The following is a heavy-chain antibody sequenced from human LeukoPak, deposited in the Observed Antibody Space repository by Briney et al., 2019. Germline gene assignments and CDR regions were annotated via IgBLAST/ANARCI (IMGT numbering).Heavy chain of an antibody. V-gene: IGHV3-9*01. Sequence: GRSLRPSCAASGFTFDDYAMHWVRQAPGKGLEWVSGISWNSGSIGYADSVKGRFTISRDNAKNSLYLQMNSLRAEDTALYYCTKVLWGLTLLSSDYWGQGTLVTVSS. CDR3: TKVLWGLTLLSSDY. D-gene: IGHD2-21*01. CDR1: GFTFDDYA. J-gene: IGHJ4*02. CDR2: ISWNSGSI.